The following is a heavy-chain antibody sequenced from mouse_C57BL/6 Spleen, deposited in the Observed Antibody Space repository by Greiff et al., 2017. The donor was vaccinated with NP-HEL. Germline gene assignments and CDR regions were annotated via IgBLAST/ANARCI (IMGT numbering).Heavy chain of an antibody. CDR3: AANLYAMDY. CDR1: GFSLTSYG. J-gene: IGHJ4*01. V-gene: IGHV2-2*01. Sequence: VHLVESGPGLVQPSQSLSITCTVSGFSLTSYGVHWVRQSPGKGLEWLGVIWSGGSTDYNAAFISRLSISKDNSKSQVFFKMNSLQADDTAIYYCAANLYAMDYWGQGTSVTVSS. CDR2: IWSGGST.